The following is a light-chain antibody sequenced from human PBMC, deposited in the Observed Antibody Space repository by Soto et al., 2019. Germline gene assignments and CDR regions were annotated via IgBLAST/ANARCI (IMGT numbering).Light chain of an antibody. V-gene: IGLV1-44*01. CDR1: RSNIGSHT. Sequence: QPVLTQPPSTSGTPGQRVAISCSGTRSNIGSHTVNWYQQLPGTAPKLLIYGDDQRPSGIPDRFSGSKSGTSASLAISGLHSQDGFDYYCASWDDRFHGPVFGGVTKLTVL. CDR2: GDD. J-gene: IGLJ3*02. CDR3: ASWDDRFHGPV.